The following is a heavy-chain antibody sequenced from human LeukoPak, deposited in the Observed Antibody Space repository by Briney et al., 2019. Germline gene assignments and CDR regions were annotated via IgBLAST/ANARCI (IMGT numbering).Heavy chain of an antibody. D-gene: IGHD3-10*01. J-gene: IGHJ5*02. CDR3: ARGGGSGRGNWFDP. V-gene: IGHV4-59*01. Sequence: SETLSLTCTVSGGSISTYYWSWIRQPPGKGLEWIGYIYYTGSTNYNPSLKSRVTISVDTSTNQFSLKLSSVTAADTAVYYCARGGGSGRGNWFDPWGQGTLVTVSS. CDR2: IYYTGST. CDR1: GGSISTYY.